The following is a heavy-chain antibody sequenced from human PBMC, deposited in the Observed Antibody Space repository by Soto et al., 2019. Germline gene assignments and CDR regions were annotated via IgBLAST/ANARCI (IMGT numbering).Heavy chain of an antibody. V-gene: IGHV4-59*01. Sequence: QVQLQESGPGLVKPSETLSLTCTVSGGSISSYYWSWIRQPPGKGLEWIGYIYYSGSTNYNPSLTGRFTISVDTSKNQFSLKLSSVTAADTAVYYCARAKGYCISTSGYAYYYYGMDVWGQGTTVTVSS. J-gene: IGHJ6*02. CDR2: IYYSGST. D-gene: IGHD2-2*01. CDR3: ARAKGYCISTSGYAYYYYGMDV. CDR1: GGSISSYY.